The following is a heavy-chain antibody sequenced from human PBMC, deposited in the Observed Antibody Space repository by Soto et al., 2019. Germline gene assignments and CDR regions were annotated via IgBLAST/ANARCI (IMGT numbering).Heavy chain of an antibody. CDR2: IIPVFGTP. CDR1: GYIFKNYA. CDR3: ARHLYDYVWGSYRH. J-gene: IGHJ4*02. D-gene: IGHD3-16*02. V-gene: IGHV1-69*13. Sequence: ASVKVSCKSSGYIFKNYAVTWLRQAPGQGLEWMGGIIPVFGTPDYSLKFRDRVTITADESTSTVYMELRSLTSEDTAVYYCARHLYDYVWGSYRHWGQGTLVTVPQ.